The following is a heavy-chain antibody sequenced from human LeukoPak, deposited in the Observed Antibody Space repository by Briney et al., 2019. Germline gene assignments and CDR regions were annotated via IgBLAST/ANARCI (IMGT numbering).Heavy chain of an antibody. CDR1: GFTFSSYA. CDR2: ISYGGSNK. Sequence: GGSLRLSCAASGFTFSSYAMHWVRQAPGKGLEWVAVISYGGSNKYYADSVKGRFTISRDNSKNTLYLQMNSLRAEDTAVYYCTTDIMGPGGYYFDYWGQGTLVTVSS. V-gene: IGHV3-30-3*01. J-gene: IGHJ4*02. D-gene: IGHD3-16*01. CDR3: TTDIMGPGGYYFDY.